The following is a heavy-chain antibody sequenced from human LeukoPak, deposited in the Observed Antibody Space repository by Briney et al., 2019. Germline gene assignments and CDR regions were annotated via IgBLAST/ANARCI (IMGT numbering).Heavy chain of an antibody. Sequence: GGSLRLSCAASGFTFSSYWMSWVRQAPRKGLEWLANIKQDGSESYYVDSVKGRFTISRDNAKNSLYLQMNSLRAEDTAVYYCARDWGHSYGTDWGQGTLVTVSS. V-gene: IGHV3-7*01. CDR2: IKQDGSES. CDR1: GFTFSSYW. D-gene: IGHD5-18*01. J-gene: IGHJ4*02. CDR3: ARDWGHSYGTD.